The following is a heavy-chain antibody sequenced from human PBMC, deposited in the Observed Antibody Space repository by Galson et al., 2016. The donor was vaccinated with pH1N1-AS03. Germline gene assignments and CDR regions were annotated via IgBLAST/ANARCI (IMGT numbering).Heavy chain of an antibody. V-gene: IGHV3-48*03. CDR3: AREVGGFSLAAGDPFFDY. Sequence: SLRLSCAASGFTFSGYEMNWVRQAPGKGLEWVSYISSSGKNIHYADSAKGRVTISRDNTKNSLYLQMNSLRVEDTAVYYFAREVGGFSLAAGDPFFDYWGQGTLVTVSS. J-gene: IGHJ4*02. D-gene: IGHD6-13*01. CDR1: GFTFSGYE. CDR2: ISSSGKNI.